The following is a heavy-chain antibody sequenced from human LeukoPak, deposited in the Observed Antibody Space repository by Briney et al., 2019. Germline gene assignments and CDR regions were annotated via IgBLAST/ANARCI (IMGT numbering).Heavy chain of an antibody. D-gene: IGHD4-17*01. CDR2: IKQDGSEK. Sequence: GGSLRLSCAASGFTFSSYWMSWVRQAPGKGLEWVANIKQDGSEKYYVDSVKGRFTISRDNAKNSLYLQMNSLRAEDTAVYYCARTTVIGDYDWFDPWGQGTLVTVSS. CDR1: GFTFSSYW. J-gene: IGHJ5*02. CDR3: ARTTVIGDYDWFDP. V-gene: IGHV3-7*01.